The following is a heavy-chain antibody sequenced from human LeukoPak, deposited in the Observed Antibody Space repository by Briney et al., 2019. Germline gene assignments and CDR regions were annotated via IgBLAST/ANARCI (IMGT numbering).Heavy chain of an antibody. Sequence: ASVKVSCKASGYSFTSSGFTWVRQAPGQGLEWMGWTSAYTGNTNYAQKLQGRVTMTTVTSTTTAYMELRSLISDDTAVYYCARIYFGSGSFAFDIWGQGTVVSVSS. CDR1: GYSFTSSG. V-gene: IGHV1-18*01. CDR3: ARIYFGSGSFAFDI. J-gene: IGHJ3*02. CDR2: TSAYTGNT. D-gene: IGHD3-10*01.